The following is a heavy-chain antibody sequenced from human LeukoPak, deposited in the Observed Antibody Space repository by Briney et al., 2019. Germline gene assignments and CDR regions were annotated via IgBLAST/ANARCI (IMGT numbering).Heavy chain of an antibody. CDR1: RFTFSSYW. V-gene: IGHV3-7*01. Sequence: PGGSLRLSCAASRFTFSSYWMSWVRQAPGKGREWVANIKQDGSEKNYVDSVKGRFTISRDNAKNSLYLQMNSLRAEDTAVYYCAREAGDSSGWYNWFDPWGQETLVTVSS. D-gene: IGHD6-19*01. J-gene: IGHJ5*02. CDR2: IKQDGSEK. CDR3: AREAGDSSGWYNWFDP.